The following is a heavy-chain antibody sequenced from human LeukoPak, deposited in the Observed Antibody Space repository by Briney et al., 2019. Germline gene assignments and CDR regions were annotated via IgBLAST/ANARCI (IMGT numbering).Heavy chain of an antibody. CDR3: AELGITMIGGV. D-gene: IGHD3-10*02. Sequence: PGGSLRLSCAASGFSFSSFGIHWVRQAPGKGLEWVAFIRYDGNPKYYADSVKGRFSISRDNSKNTLYLQMNSLRAEDTAVYYCAELGITMIGGVWGKGTTVTISS. J-gene: IGHJ6*04. CDR2: IRYDGNPK. CDR1: GFSFSSFG. V-gene: IGHV3-30*02.